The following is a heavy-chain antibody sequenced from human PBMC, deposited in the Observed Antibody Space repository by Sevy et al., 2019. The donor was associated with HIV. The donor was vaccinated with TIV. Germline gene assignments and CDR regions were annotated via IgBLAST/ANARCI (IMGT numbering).Heavy chain of an antibody. V-gene: IGHV3-30*02. D-gene: IGHD3-16*01. CDR3: VKEGGGEGGDH. J-gene: IGHJ4*02. CDR2: IQYDGSNK. Sequence: GGSLRLSCAASGFSFSSYGMHWVRQAPGKGLEWMSYIQYDGSNKDYADSVKGRFTISRDNSKNTLYLQMNSLRVEDTAVFYCVKEGGGEGGDHWGQGTRVTVSS. CDR1: GFSFSSYG.